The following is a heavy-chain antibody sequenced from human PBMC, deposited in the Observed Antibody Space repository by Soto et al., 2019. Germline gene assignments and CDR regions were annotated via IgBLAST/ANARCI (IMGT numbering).Heavy chain of an antibody. V-gene: IGHV2-5*01. CDR3: AHLRGTWCAMDF. Sequence: QITLKESGPTLVKPTETLTLTCSFSGFSLSGFSLSFSGVGVTWIRQSPGKALEWLGIIYWNDSKHYSPSLRGRLSITRATSRDHVFLTMANMDPADTGTYYCAHLRGTWCAMDFWGQGISVTVSS. J-gene: IGHJ6*02. CDR2: IYWNDSK. CDR1: GFSLSGFSLSFSGVG. D-gene: IGHD2-15*01.